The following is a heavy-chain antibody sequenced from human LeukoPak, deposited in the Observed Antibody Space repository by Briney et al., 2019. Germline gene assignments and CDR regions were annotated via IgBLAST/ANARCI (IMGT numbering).Heavy chain of an antibody. CDR1: GYTFTSYG. CDR3: ARGMFWNTLQDNWNDLGPEDY. V-gene: IGHV1-18*01. J-gene: IGHJ4*02. CDR2: ISAYNGNT. Sequence: GASVKVSCKASGYTFTSYGISWVRQAPGQGLEWMGWISAYNGNTNYAQKLQGRVTMTTDTSTSTAYMELRGLRSDDTAVYYCARGMFWNTLQDNWNDLGPEDYWGQGTLVTVSS. D-gene: IGHD1-20*01.